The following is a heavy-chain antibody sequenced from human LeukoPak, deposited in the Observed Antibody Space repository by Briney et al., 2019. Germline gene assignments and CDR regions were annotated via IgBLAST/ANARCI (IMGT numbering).Heavy chain of an antibody. CDR1: GYTFTGYY. CDR3: ARAVLGYCSSTSCSPLDY. CDR2: INPKSGGT. Sequence: ASVKVSCKASGYTFTGYYMHWVRQAPGQGLEWMGWINPKSGGTNYAQKFQGSVTMTGDTSISTAYRELSRLKSDDTAVYYCARAVLGYCSSTSCSPLDYWGQGTLATVSS. D-gene: IGHD2-2*01. J-gene: IGHJ4*02. V-gene: IGHV1-2*02.